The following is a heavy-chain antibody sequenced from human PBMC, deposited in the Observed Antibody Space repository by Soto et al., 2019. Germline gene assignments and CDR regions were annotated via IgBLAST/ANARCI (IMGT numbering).Heavy chain of an antibody. CDR2: MWDDGRNK. CDR1: GFTFSGYS. J-gene: IGHJ4*02. CDR3: MRDFGDYKFDS. V-gene: IGHV3-33*01. D-gene: IGHD4-17*01. Sequence: GVSLRLSCAVSGFTFSGYSMHWVRQSPGKGLEWVAVMWDDGRNKYYADSVKGRFTISGDNSENTLFLQMSSLRADDTAFYYCMRDFGDYKFDSWGQGTLVTVSS.